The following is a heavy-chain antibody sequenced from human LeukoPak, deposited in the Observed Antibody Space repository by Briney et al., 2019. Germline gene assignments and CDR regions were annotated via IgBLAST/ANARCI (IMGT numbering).Heavy chain of an antibody. D-gene: IGHD3-16*01. V-gene: IGHV3-48*01. Sequence: PGRSLRLSCAASGVTFDIYGMNCIRQAPGKGLEWLSHISSGSSPKYYADSVRGQFTISRDKPNKSLYLQMTRLRVEDTAVYYCAMGDDGAYWGQGTLVTVSS. CDR3: AMGDDGAY. J-gene: IGHJ4*02. CDR1: GVTFDIYG. CDR2: ISSGSSPK.